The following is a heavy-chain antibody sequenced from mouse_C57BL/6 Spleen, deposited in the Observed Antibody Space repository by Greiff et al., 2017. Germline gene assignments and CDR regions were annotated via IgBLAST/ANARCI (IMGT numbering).Heavy chain of an antibody. CDR2: IDPENGDT. J-gene: IGHJ3*01. CDR3: TTRFTTRAWFAY. D-gene: IGHD2-12*01. CDR1: GFNIKDDY. Sequence: VQLQQSGAELVRPGASVKLSCTASGFNIKDDYMHWVKQRPEQGLEWIGWIDPENGDTEYASKFQGKATITADTSSNTAYLQLSSLTSEDTAVYYCTTRFTTRAWFAYWGQGTLVTVSA. V-gene: IGHV14-4*01.